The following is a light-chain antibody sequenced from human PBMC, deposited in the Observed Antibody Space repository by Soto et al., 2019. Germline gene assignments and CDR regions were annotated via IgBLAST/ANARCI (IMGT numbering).Light chain of an antibody. CDR3: EGWDDSLNGVL. V-gene: IGLV1-44*01. CDR1: SSNIGSNT. J-gene: IGLJ2*01. Sequence: QSVLTQPRSASGTPGQRVTISCSGSSSNIGSNTVNWYQQLPGTAPKLLIYNNNQRPSGVPDRFSGSRSGTSASLAISGLQSEDEADYYCEGWDDSLNGVLFGGGTKVTVL. CDR2: NNN.